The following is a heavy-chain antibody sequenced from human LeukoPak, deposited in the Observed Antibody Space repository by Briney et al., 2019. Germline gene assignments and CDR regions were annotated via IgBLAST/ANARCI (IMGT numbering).Heavy chain of an antibody. CDR2: ISAYNGNT. CDR3: ARHSSSSYYYYYYYMDV. V-gene: IGHV1-18*01. D-gene: IGHD6-6*01. J-gene: IGHJ6*03. Sequence: ASVKVSCKASGYTFTSYGISWVRQAPGQGLEWMGWISAYNGNTNYAQKLQGRVTMTTDTSTSTAYMELRSLRSDDTAVYYCARHSSSSYYYYYYYMDVWGKGTTVTASS. CDR1: GYTFTSYG.